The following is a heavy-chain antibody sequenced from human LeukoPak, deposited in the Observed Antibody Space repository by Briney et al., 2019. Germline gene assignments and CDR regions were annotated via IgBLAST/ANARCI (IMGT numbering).Heavy chain of an antibody. J-gene: IGHJ4*02. CDR3: ARLVVPPGNRGWYYEH. CDR2: INQGGSEK. CDR1: GFIFSNYW. V-gene: IGHV3-7*03. D-gene: IGHD2-2*01. Sequence: GGSLRLSCAASGFIFSNYWMSWVRQGPGEGLEWAANINQGGSEKYYVDSVKGRFTISRDNAKNSLDLQMNSLRVEDTAIYYCARLVVPPGNRGWYYEHWGQGTLVTVSS.